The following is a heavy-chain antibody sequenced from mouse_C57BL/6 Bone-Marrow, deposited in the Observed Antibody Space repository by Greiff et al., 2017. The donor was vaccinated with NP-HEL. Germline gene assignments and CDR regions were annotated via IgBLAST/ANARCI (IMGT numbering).Heavy chain of an antibody. D-gene: IGHD2-3*01. Sequence: QVQLQPPGAELVTPGSSVTLSCKASGYSFTSYWLHWVKQRPLHGLDWIGNIDPSVSVSHYNQKFKDKATLTVYKSSSTAYMQLSSLTSEDSAVYYCANGYFYAMDYWGQGTSVTVSS. CDR2: IDPSVSVS. CDR1: GYSFTSYW. CDR3: ANGYFYAMDY. V-gene: IGHV1-52*01. J-gene: IGHJ4*01.